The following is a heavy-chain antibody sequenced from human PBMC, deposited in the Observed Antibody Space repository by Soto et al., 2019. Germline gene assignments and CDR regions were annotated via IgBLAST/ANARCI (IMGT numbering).Heavy chain of an antibody. CDR1: VGSISRGVYY. Sequence: PWETLSLIGTVSVGSISRGVYYRSFIRQTPGKGLEWIGYIYYSGSTNYNPYLKSRVTISVDTSKNQFPLKLSSVTAADTAVYYCARGPPRLGFDYWRQGTLVTVAS. J-gene: IGHJ4*02. D-gene: IGHD6-19*01. V-gene: IGHV4-61*08. CDR2: IYYSGST. CDR3: ARGPPRLGFDY.